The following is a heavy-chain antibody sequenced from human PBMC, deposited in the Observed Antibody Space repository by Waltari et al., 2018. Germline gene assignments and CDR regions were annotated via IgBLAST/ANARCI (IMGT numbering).Heavy chain of an antibody. D-gene: IGHD2-8*01. CDR3: ARLWLMVGYYFDY. CDR1: AFTFSSYS. J-gene: IGHJ4*02. Sequence: EVQLVESGGGLVKPGGSLRLSCAASAFTFSSYSLNWVRQAPGKGLEWVSSISSSSSYIYYADSVKGRFTISRDNAKNSLYLQMNSLRAEDTAVYYCARLWLMVGYYFDYWGQGTLVTVSS. V-gene: IGHV3-21*01. CDR2: ISSSSSYI.